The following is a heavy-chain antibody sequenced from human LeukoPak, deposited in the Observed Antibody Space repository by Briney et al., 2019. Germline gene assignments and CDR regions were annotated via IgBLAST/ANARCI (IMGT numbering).Heavy chain of an antibody. CDR3: ARGGTTYSSGWYMDYYYYMDV. D-gene: IGHD6-19*01. Sequence: GASVKVSCKASGYTFTGYYMHWVRQAPGQGLEWMGWINPNSGGTNYAQKFQGRVTMTRDTSISTAYMELSRLRSDDTAVYYCARGGTTYSSGWYMDYYYYMDVWGKGTTVTVSS. CDR1: GYTFTGYY. J-gene: IGHJ6*03. V-gene: IGHV1-2*02. CDR2: INPNSGGT.